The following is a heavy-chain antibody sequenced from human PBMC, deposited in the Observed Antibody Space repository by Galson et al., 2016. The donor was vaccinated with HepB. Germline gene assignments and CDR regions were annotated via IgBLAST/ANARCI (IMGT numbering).Heavy chain of an antibody. CDR1: GFTLSNYA. V-gene: IGHV3-23*01. Sequence: SLRLSCAASGFTLSNYAMNWVRQAPGEGLEWVSAISGFGGSTYYSDSGKGRFTITRDSSNNTLYLQMDSLRAEDTALYYCARELHTTGFLVLDSWGQGTRVTVSS. D-gene: IGHD6-19*01. CDR2: ISGFGGST. CDR3: ARELHTTGFLVLDS. J-gene: IGHJ4*02.